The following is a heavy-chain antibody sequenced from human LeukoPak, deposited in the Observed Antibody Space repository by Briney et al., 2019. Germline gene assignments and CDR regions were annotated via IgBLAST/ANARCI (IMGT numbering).Heavy chain of an antibody. CDR2: TYYRSKWYN. D-gene: IGHD3-3*01. V-gene: IGHV6-1*01. CDR1: GDSVSSNSAA. Sequence: SQTLSLTCAISGDSVSSNSAAWNWIRQSPSRGLEWLGRTYYRSKWYNDYAVSVKSRITTNPDTSKNQFSLQLNSVTPEDTAVYYCAREPYYDFWSGYLNYWGQGTLVTVSS. J-gene: IGHJ4*02. CDR3: AREPYYDFWSGYLNY.